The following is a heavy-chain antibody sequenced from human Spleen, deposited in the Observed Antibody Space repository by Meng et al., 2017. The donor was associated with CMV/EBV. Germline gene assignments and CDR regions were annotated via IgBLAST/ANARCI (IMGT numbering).Heavy chain of an antibody. CDR3: AREVDSSSWYVPGY. D-gene: IGHD6-13*01. Sequence: SCAASGFTVSSKYMSWVRQAPGKGLVWVAVISFDGGNKYYADSVKGRFTISRDNSKNTLYLQMNSLRAEDTAVYYCAREVDSSSWYVPGYWGQGTLVTVSS. J-gene: IGHJ4*02. CDR1: GFTVSSKY. CDR2: ISFDGGNK. V-gene: IGHV3-30-3*01.